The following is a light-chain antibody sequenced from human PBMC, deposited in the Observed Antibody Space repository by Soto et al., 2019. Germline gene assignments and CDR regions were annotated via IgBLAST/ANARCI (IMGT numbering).Light chain of an antibody. CDR3: QQYNNWPQT. CDR1: QSVGSN. CDR2: GVS. V-gene: IGKV3-15*01. J-gene: IGKJ1*01. Sequence: ERVLTQSPVTVSVSPVERVSLSFRASQSVGSNLAWYQQKLGQAPRLLIYGVSTRATGIPARFSGSGSGREFTLTISSLQSEDFAVYYCQQYNNWPQTFGQGTKVDI.